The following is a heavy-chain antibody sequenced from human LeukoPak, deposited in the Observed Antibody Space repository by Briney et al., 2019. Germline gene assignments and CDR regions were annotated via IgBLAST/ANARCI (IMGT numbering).Heavy chain of an antibody. V-gene: IGHV3-21*01. CDR2: ISSSSSYI. CDR1: GFTLSSYS. D-gene: IGHD3-9*01. CDR3: ARGRTYYDILTGYYKLGDFDY. Sequence: GGSLRLSCAASGFTLSSYSMNWVRQAPGKGLEWVSSISSSSSYIYYADSVKGRFTISRDNAKNSLYLQMNSLRAEDTAVYYCARGRTYYDILTGYYKLGDFDYWGQGTLVTVSS. J-gene: IGHJ4*02.